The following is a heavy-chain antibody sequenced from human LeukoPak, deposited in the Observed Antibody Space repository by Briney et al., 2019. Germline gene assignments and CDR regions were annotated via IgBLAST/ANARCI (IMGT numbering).Heavy chain of an antibody. CDR1: GFSLSTSEEG. J-gene: IGHJ4*02. D-gene: IGHD6-19*01. CDR3: AHTGGQWLEYYFDY. CDR2: IYWNGDT. Sequence: SGPTLVNPTQPLTLTCTFSGFSLSTSEEGVGWIPQPPGKALEWHAVIYWNGDTRYSPSLKSRLTITKDTSKKQVVLTMTNLDPVDTATYYRAHTGGQWLEYYFDYWGQGTLVTVSS. V-gene: IGHV2-5*01.